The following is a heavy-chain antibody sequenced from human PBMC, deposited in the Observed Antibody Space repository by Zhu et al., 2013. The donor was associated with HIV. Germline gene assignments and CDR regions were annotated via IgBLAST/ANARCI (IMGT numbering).Heavy chain of an antibody. CDR1: GYTFTSYA. CDR3: ARAIINRVVTQYYFDY. J-gene: IGHJ4*02. V-gene: IGHV1-3*01. CDR2: INAGNGNT. D-gene: IGHD3-10*01. Sequence: QVQLVQSGAEVKKPGASVKVSCKASGYTFTSYAMHWVRQAPGQRLEWMGWINAGNGNTKYSQKFQGRVTITRDTSASTAYMELSSLRSEDTAVYYCARAIINRVVTQYYFDYWGQGTLVTVSS.